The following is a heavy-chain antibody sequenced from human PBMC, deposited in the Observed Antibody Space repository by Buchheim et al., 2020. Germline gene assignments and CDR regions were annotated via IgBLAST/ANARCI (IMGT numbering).Heavy chain of an antibody. J-gene: IGHJ5*02. CDR2: IYYSGST. V-gene: IGHV4-61*01. D-gene: IGHD3-22*01. Sequence: QVQLQESGPGLVKPSETLSLTCTVSGGSVSSGSYYWSWIRQPPGKGLEWIGYIYYSGSTNYNPSLKSRVTISVDTSKNQFSLKLSSVTAADTAVYYCARDYYDSSGYKKYNWFDPWGQGTL. CDR1: GGSVSSGSYY. CDR3: ARDYYDSSGYKKYNWFDP.